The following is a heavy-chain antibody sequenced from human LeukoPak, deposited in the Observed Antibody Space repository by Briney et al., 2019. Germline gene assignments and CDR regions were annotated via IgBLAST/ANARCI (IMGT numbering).Heavy chain of an antibody. Sequence: PSQTLSLTCTVSGGSISSGGYNWSWLRQHPGKGLEWIGHIYYSGRNYYKTSFMSRVNISVDTTKTQFSLKLRSLTAADTAVYFCARTTISGVLRNHNFDYWGRGILVTV. CDR2: IYYSGRN. CDR1: GGSISSGGYN. D-gene: IGHD3-3*01. J-gene: IGHJ4*02. CDR3: ARTTISGVLRNHNFDY. V-gene: IGHV4-31*03.